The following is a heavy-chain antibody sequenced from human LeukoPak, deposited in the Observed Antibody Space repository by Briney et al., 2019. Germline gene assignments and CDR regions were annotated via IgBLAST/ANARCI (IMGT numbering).Heavy chain of an antibody. J-gene: IGHJ6*03. CDR1: GGSISSSSYY. Sequence: SETLSLTCTVSGGSISSSSYYWGWIRQPPGKGLEWIGSIYYSGSTYYNPSLKSRVTISVDTSKNQFSLKLSSVTAADTAVYYCARVFGAVAGKRYMDVWGKGTTVTISS. V-gene: IGHV4-39*07. D-gene: IGHD6-19*01. CDR2: IYYSGST. CDR3: ARVFGAVAGKRYMDV.